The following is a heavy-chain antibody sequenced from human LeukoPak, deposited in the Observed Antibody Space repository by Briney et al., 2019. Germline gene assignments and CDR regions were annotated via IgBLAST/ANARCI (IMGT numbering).Heavy chain of an antibody. J-gene: IGHJ4*02. CDR1: GFTFSSYW. CDR2: IKQDGSEK. V-gene: IGHV3-7*01. CDR3: ARQRDGYNSPFDY. Sequence: GGSLRLSCAASGFTFSSYWMSWVRQPPGKGREWVANIKQDGSEKYYVDSVKGRFTISRDNAKNSLYLQMNSLRAEDTAVYYCARQRDGYNSPFDYWGQGTLVTVSS. D-gene: IGHD5-24*01.